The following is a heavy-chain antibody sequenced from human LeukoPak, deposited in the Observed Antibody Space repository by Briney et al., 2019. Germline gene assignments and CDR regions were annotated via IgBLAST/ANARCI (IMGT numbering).Heavy chain of an antibody. Sequence: SETLSLTCAVYGGSFSGYYWSWIRQPPGKGLEWIGEINHSGRTNYNPSLKSRVTISIDTSKKQFSLKLSSVTAADTAVYYCARGPSQIYYDGSGYYYFDYWGQGTLVTVSS. D-gene: IGHD3-22*01. CDR2: INHSGRT. V-gene: IGHV4-34*01. J-gene: IGHJ4*02. CDR1: GGSFSGYY. CDR3: ARGPSQIYYDGSGYYYFDY.